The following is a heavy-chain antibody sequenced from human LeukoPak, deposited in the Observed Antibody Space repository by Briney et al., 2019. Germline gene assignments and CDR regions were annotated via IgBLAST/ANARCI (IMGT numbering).Heavy chain of an antibody. D-gene: IGHD6-19*01. J-gene: IGHJ5*02. V-gene: IGHV1-18*01. CDR3: AREKRVAGSRGGFDP. CDR1: GYTFTSYG. CDR2: ISAYNSNT. Sequence: ASVTVSCKASGYTFTSYGISWVRQAPGQGLEWMGWISAYNSNTNYAQKLQGRVTMTTDTSTSTAYMELSRLRSDDTAVYYCAREKRVAGSRGGFDPWGQGTLVTVSS.